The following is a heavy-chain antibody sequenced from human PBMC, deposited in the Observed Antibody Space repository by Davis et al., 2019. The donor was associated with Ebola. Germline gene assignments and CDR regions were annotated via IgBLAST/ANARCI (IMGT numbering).Heavy chain of an antibody. CDR1: GFTFSSYS. CDR3: TRDTFGGVIASHYYYGMDV. V-gene: IGHV3-21*03. D-gene: IGHD3-16*02. CDR2: ISSSSSYI. J-gene: IGHJ6*02. Sequence: GESLKISCAASGFTFSSYSMNWVRQAPGKGLEWVSSISSSSSYIYYADSVKGRFTISRDNAKNSLYLQMNSLKTEDTAVYYCTRDTFGGVIASHYYYGMDVWGQGTTVTVSS.